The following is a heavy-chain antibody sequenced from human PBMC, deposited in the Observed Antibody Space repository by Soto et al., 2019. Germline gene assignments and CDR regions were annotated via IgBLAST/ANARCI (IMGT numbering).Heavy chain of an antibody. Sequence: QVQLVQSGAEVKKPESSVKVSCKAPGGTFSTYAISWVRQAPGQGLEWMGGIIPMFGTANYAQRIQDRVTITADESTNKVYMELSRLRSEDTAVYFCASGIQLWLRRINNGYSGWGQGTLVTVSS. CDR1: GGTFSTYA. D-gene: IGHD5-18*01. J-gene: IGHJ4*02. CDR3: ASGIQLWLRRINNGYSG. CDR2: IIPMFGTA. V-gene: IGHV1-69*12.